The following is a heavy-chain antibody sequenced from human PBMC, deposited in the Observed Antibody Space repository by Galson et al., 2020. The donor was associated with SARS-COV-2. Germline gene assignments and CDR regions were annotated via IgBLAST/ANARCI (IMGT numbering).Heavy chain of an antibody. V-gene: IGHV3-7*03. D-gene: IGHD3-16*01. J-gene: IGHJ4*02. CDR1: GFTFTSFW. CDR2: ISPDGSEG. Sequence: GGSLRLSCAASGFTFTSFWMNWVRQAPGKGLEWVAAISPDGSEGRYVDSVRGRFTISRDNARDSLYLQMNRLRDEDTAVYYCARDKEAGVAWGYWGRGALVTVTS. CDR3: ARDKEAGVAWGY.